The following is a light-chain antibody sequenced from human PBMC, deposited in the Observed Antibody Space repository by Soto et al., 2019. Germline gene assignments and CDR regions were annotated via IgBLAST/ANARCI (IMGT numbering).Light chain of an antibody. CDR1: SSDVGSYTL. CDR2: EVS. Sequence: QSALTQPASVSGSPGQSITISCTGTSSDVGSYTLVSWYQQHPGKAPKLMIYEVSKRPSGVSNRFSGSKSGNTASLTISGLHAEDEADYYCCSYAGSSTYVFGTGTKLTVL. J-gene: IGLJ1*01. CDR3: CSYAGSSTYV. V-gene: IGLV2-23*02.